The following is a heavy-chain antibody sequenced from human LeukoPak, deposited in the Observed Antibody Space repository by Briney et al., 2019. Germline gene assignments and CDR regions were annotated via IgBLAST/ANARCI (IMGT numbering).Heavy chain of an antibody. D-gene: IGHD2-2*01. CDR3: AKDLDVVVPAAKGDY. CDR1: GFTFSGHG. V-gene: IGHV3-30*18. CDR2: ISHDGSIT. Sequence: PGGALRLSCAASGFTFSGHGMQWVRQAPGQGGGGVGGISHDGSITYYANSVKGRFTISRDNSKNTLYLQMNSLRAEDTAVYYCAKDLDVVVPAAKGDYWGQGTLVTVSS. J-gene: IGHJ4*02.